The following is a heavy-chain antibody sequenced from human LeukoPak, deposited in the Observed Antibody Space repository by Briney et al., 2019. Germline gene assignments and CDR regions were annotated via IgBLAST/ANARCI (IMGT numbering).Heavy chain of an antibody. D-gene: IGHD3-9*01. CDR2: ISRSGSST. CDR3: AKGGDILTGYYLYWYFDL. CDR1: GFTFSAYA. J-gene: IGHJ2*01. V-gene: IGHV3-23*01. Sequence: GGCLRLSCAASGFTFSAYAMSWVRQAPGKGLEWVSAISRSGSSTDYADSVKGRLTISRDNSKNTLYLQINSLRPEDTAVYYCAKGGDILTGYYLYWYFDLWGRGTVVTVSS.